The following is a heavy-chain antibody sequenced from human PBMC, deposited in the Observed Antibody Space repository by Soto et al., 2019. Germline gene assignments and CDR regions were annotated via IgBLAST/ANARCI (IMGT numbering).Heavy chain of an antibody. D-gene: IGHD3-22*01. Sequence: QVQLVQSGAEVNKPGSSVKVSCKASGGTFSSSAISWERQAPGQGLDWLGEIIPIYGTANYAQKFQARVTFSADESTSTAYMELSSLRSEDTALYYCARIPSGFYSWFDPCGQGTLVTVSS. V-gene: IGHV1-69*01. CDR3: ARIPSGFYSWFDP. CDR1: GGTFSSSA. J-gene: IGHJ5*02. CDR2: IIPIYGTA.